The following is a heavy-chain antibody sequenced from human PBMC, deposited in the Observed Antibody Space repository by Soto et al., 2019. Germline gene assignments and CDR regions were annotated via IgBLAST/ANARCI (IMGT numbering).Heavy chain of an antibody. V-gene: IGHV3-23*01. J-gene: IGHJ4*02. CDR1: GFTFSSYA. CDR2: ISGSGDIT. CDR3: AKDRYYNDRTGFKQY. D-gene: IGHD3-22*01. Sequence: VGSLRLSCASSGFTFSSYAMSCVRQSPGKGLEWLSAISGSGDITYYADSVKGRFTISRDNSKNTLYLQMNSLRAEDTAVYYCAKDRYYNDRTGFKQYLGQGTLVNLSS.